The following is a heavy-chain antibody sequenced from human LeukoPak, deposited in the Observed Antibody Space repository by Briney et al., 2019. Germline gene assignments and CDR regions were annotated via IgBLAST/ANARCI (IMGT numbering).Heavy chain of an antibody. CDR2: IIPILGIA. Sequence: SVKVSCTASGGTFISYAISWVRQAPGQGLEWMGRIIPILGIANYAQKFQGRVTITADKSTSTAYMELSSLRSEDTAVYYCARGSAGYCSGGSCRNWFDPWGQGTLVTVSS. CDR3: ARGSAGYCSGGSCRNWFDP. V-gene: IGHV1-69*04. CDR1: GGTFISYA. D-gene: IGHD2-15*01. J-gene: IGHJ5*02.